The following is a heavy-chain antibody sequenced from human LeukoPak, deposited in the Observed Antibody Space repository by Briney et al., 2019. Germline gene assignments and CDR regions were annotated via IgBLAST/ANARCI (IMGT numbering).Heavy chain of an antibody. V-gene: IGHV1-24*01. Sequence: ASVTVSCTVSGYTLTELSMHWVRQAPGKGLEWMGGFDPEDGETIYAQKFQGRVTMTEDTSTDTAYMELSSLRPEDTAVYYCVRGRPYDSSGYYLADYWGQGTLVTVSS. CDR1: GYTLTELS. CDR3: VRGRPYDSSGYYLADY. CDR2: FDPEDGET. J-gene: IGHJ4*02. D-gene: IGHD3-22*01.